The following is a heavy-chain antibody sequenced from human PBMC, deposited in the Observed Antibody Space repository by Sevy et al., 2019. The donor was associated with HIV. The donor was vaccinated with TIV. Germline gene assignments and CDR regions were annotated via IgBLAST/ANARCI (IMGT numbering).Heavy chain of an antibody. CDR2: IYYSGST. CDR1: GGSISSGGYY. CDR3: ASSSTWYYYDSNH. V-gene: IGHV4-31*03. Sequence: SEILSLTCTVSGGSISSGGYYWSWIRQHPGKGLEWIGYIYYSGSTYYNPSLKSRVTISVDTCKNQFSLKLSSVNASDTAVYYCASSSTWYYYDSNHWGQGTSVTVSS. D-gene: IGHD3-22*01. J-gene: IGHJ5*02.